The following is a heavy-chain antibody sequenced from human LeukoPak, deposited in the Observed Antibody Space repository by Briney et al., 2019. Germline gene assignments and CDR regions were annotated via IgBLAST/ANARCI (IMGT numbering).Heavy chain of an antibody. V-gene: IGHV1-46*01. CDR2: INPSGGST. CDR3: ARDPSIPGYSSGWYYFDY. J-gene: IGHJ4*02. Sequence: ASVKVSCKASGYTFTSYYMHWVRRAPGQGLEWMGIINPSGGSTSYAQKFQGRVTMTRDTSTSTVYMELSSLRSEDTAVYYCARDPSIPGYSSGWYYFDYWGQGTLVTVSS. CDR1: GYTFTSYY. D-gene: IGHD6-19*01.